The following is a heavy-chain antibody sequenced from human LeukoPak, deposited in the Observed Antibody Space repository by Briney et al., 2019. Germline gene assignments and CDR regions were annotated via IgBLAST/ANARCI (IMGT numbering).Heavy chain of an antibody. CDR1: GYTFTSYG. Sequence: ASVKVSCKASGYTFTSYGISWVRQAPGQGLEWMGWISAYNGNTNYAQKLQGRVTMTTDTSTSTAYIELRSLRSDDTAVYYCARVYCTNGVCQRTWFDPWGQGTLVTVSS. CDR3: ARVYCTNGVCQRTWFDP. J-gene: IGHJ5*02. D-gene: IGHD2-8*01. CDR2: ISAYNGNT. V-gene: IGHV1-18*01.